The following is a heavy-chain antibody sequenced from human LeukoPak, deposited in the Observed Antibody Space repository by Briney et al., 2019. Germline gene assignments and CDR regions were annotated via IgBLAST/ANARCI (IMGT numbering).Heavy chain of an antibody. CDR3: ARGFGEAPHYYNYYYMDV. CDR1: IYIFSNYG. CDR2: ISAYHGNT. V-gene: IGHV1-18*01. J-gene: IGHJ6*03. Sequence: ASVKVSCKASIYIFSNYGVNWVRRAPGQGLEWMGWISAYHGNTNYAQKFQARVTMTTDASTNTAHLEVRGLRFDDTAVYYCARGFGEAPHYYNYYYMDVWGRGTTVIVSS. D-gene: IGHD3-10*01.